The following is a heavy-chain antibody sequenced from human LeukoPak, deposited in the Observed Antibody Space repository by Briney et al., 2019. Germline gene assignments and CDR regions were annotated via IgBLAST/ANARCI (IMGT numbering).Heavy chain of an antibody. V-gene: IGHV3-23*01. CDR1: GFTFRSYA. Sequence: GGSLRLSCTASGFTFRSYALSWVRQAPGKGLEWVSATTGSGDKLFYADSAKGRFTISRDNSKNTLYLQMNNLRAEDTAVYYCARYENGGIDYWGQGTLVTVSS. CDR3: ARYENGGIDY. CDR2: TTGSGDKL. J-gene: IGHJ4*02. D-gene: IGHD2-15*01.